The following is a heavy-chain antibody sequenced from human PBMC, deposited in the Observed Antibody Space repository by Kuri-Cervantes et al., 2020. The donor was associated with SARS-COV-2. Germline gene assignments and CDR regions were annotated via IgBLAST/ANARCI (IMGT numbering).Heavy chain of an antibody. CDR3: ARDFPAYCTNGVCYSEYFQH. D-gene: IGHD2-8*01. CDR2: ISSSSSYI. Sequence: GESLKISCAASGSTFSSYSMYWVRQAPGKGLEWVSSISSSSSYIYYADSVKGRFAISRDNAKNSLYLQMNSLRAEDTAVYYCARDFPAYCTNGVCYSEYFQHWGQGTLVTVSS. J-gene: IGHJ1*01. CDR1: GSTFSSYS. V-gene: IGHV3-21*01.